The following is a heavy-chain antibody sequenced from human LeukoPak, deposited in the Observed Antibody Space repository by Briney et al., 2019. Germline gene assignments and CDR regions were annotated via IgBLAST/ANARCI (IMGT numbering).Heavy chain of an antibody. CDR3: ARSIQLWSPFDY. D-gene: IGHD5-18*01. CDR2: IKQDGREK. Sequence: GGTLRLSCAASGFTFSSYWMSWVRQAPGKGREWVANIKQDGREKYYVDSVKGPFTISRDNAKSSLYLQMNSLRAEDTAVYYCARSIQLWSPFDYWGQGTLVTVSS. J-gene: IGHJ4*02. CDR1: GFTFSSYW. V-gene: IGHV3-7*01.